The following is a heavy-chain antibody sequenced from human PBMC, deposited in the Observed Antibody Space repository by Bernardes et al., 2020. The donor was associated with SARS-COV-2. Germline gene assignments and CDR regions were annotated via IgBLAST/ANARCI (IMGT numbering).Heavy chain of an antibody. Sequence: SETLSLTCTVSGGSISSGNYYWSWIRQPAGKGLEWIGRISTSGSTNYNPSLKSRVTISLDTSKNQFSLKVTSVTAADTAVYYCAREVVLRDDFWSGYSPDNWFDPWGQGTLVTVSS. J-gene: IGHJ5*02. D-gene: IGHD3-3*01. V-gene: IGHV4-61*02. CDR1: GGSISSGNYY. CDR3: AREVVLRDDFWSGYSPDNWFDP. CDR2: ISTSGST.